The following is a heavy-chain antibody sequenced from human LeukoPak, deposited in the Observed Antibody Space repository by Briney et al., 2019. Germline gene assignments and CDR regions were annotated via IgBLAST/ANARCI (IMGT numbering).Heavy chain of an antibody. J-gene: IGHJ4*02. D-gene: IGHD2-2*01. CDR2: ISGSGGST. CDR3: ARDTKSPYCSSTSCYWGPFDY. V-gene: IGHV3-23*01. Sequence: PGGSLRLSCAASGFTFSSYAMSWVRQAPGKGLEWVSAISGSGGSTYYADSVKGRFTISRDNSKNTLYLQMNSLRAEDTAVYYCARDTKSPYCSSTSCYWGPFDYWGQGTLVTVSS. CDR1: GFTFSSYA.